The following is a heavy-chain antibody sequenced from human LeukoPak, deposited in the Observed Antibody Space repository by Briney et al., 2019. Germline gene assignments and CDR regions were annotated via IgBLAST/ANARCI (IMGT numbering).Heavy chain of an antibody. V-gene: IGHV3-74*01. J-gene: IGHJ4*02. CDR2: ISGHASST. Sequence: PGGSLRLSCAVSGFSFSNYWMHWVRQVPGKGLVWVSRISGHASSTSYADSVKGRFTISRDNAKNTLYLQMDSLSAEDTAVYYCARGTSYYERSGNHGYFDYWGQGTLVPVSS. D-gene: IGHD3-22*01. CDR3: ARGTSYYERSGNHGYFDY. CDR1: GFSFSNYW.